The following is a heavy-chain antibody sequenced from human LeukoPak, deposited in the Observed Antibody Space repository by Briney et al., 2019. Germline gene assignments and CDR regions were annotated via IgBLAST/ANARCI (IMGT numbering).Heavy chain of an antibody. J-gene: IGHJ4*02. Sequence: GASVKVSCKASGYRFNIYGINWVRQAPGQGLEWMGWISAYSANTNYSQNFQGRVTMTRDTSTSTAYMELRSLRSDDTAVYYCARDFVRGSERVMGVDYWGQGTLVTVSS. CDR1: GYRFNIYG. CDR2: ISAYSANT. CDR3: ARDFVRGSERVMGVDY. D-gene: IGHD3-16*01. V-gene: IGHV1-18*01.